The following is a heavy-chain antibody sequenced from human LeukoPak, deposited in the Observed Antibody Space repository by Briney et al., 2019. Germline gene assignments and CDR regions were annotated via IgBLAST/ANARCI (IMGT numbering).Heavy chain of an antibody. Sequence: SVKVSCKASGGTFISYAISWVRQAPGQGLEWMGGIIPIFGTANYAQKFQGRVTITADESTSTAYMELSSLRSEDTAVYYCARGLRSTSSETDYWGQGTLVTVSS. V-gene: IGHV1-69*13. J-gene: IGHJ4*02. CDR1: GGTFISYA. CDR3: ARGLRSTSSETDY. CDR2: IIPIFGTA. D-gene: IGHD2-2*01.